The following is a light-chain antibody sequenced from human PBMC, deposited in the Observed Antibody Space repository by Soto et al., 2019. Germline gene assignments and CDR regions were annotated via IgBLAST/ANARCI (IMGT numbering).Light chain of an antibody. Sequence: NFMLTQPHSVSEAPGHTVTISCTRSSGSIALNYVQWYQQRPGSAPTTLIYEDNQRPSGVPYRFSGSIDSSSNSASLTISGLKTEDEADYYCQSYDSSNPVVFGGGTKLTVL. CDR3: QSYDSSNPVV. CDR1: SGSIALNY. J-gene: IGLJ2*01. CDR2: EDN. V-gene: IGLV6-57*04.